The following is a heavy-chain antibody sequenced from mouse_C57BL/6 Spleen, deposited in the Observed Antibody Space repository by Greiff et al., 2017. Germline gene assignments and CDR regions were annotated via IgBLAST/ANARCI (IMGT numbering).Heavy chain of an antibody. J-gene: IGHJ1*03. CDR2: FYPGSGSI. V-gene: IGHV1-62-2*01. D-gene: IGHD1-1*01. CDR1: GYTFTEYT. CDR3: ARHEEDYGSSYWYFDV. Sequence: QVQLQQSGAELVKPGASVKLSCKASGYTFTEYTIHWVKQRSGQGLEWIGWFYPGSGSIKYNENFKDKATLTADKSSSTVYMELSRLTSEDSAVYCCARHEEDYGSSYWYFDVWGTGTTVTVSS.